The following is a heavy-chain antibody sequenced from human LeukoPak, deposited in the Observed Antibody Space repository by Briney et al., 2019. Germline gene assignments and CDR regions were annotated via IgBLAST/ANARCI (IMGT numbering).Heavy chain of an antibody. CDR2: ISSSSSYI. D-gene: IGHD6-19*01. CDR1: GFTFSSYS. V-gene: IGHV3-21*01. CDR3: ARDAGWNWFGP. J-gene: IGHJ5*02. Sequence: GGSLRLSCAASGFTFSSYSMNWVRQAPGKGLEWVSSISSSSSYIYYADSVKGRFTISRDNAKNSLYLQMNSLRAEDTAVYYCARDAGWNWFGPWGQGTLVTVSS.